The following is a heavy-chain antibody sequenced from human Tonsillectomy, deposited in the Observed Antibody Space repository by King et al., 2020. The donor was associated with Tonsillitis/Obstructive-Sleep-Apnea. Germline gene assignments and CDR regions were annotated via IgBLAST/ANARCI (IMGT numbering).Heavy chain of an antibody. J-gene: IGHJ4*02. D-gene: IGHD6-19*01. CDR2: INHSGST. CDR1: GGSFSGYY. V-gene: IGHV4-34*01. Sequence: VQLQQWGAGLLKPSETLSLTCAVYGGSFSGYYWSWIRQPPGKGLEWIGEINHSGSTNYNPSLKSRVTISVDTSKNQFSLKLSSVTAADTAVYYCARGSSRGWYFYWGQGTLVTVSS. CDR3: ARGSSRGWYFY.